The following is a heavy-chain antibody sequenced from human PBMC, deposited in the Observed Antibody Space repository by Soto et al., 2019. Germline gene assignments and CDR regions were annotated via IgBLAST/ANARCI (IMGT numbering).Heavy chain of an antibody. V-gene: IGHV4-59*01. CDR1: PDSISPYY. Sequence: PSETLSLTCTFSPDSISPYYWSWIRQPPGKGLEWLGYIYYSGSTNYNPSLKSRVTLSVDMSKNQFSLNLSSVTAADTAVYYCARDGLAAPRPWGQGTLVTVSS. J-gene: IGHJ5*02. CDR3: ARDGLAAPRP. D-gene: IGHD6-13*01. CDR2: IYYSGST.